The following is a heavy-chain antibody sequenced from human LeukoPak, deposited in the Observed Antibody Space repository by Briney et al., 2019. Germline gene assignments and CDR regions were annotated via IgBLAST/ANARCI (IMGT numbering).Heavy chain of an antibody. V-gene: IGHV1-2*02. Sequence: ASVKVSCKAPGYTFTGYYLHWVRQAPGQGLEWMGWINPNSGGTNYAQRFQGRVTMTRDTSISTAYMELSRLRSDDTAVYYCARDTQRIAAAVVLNYFDYWGQGTLVTVSA. CDR1: GYTFTGYY. D-gene: IGHD6-13*01. CDR2: INPNSGGT. J-gene: IGHJ4*02. CDR3: ARDTQRIAAAVVLNYFDY.